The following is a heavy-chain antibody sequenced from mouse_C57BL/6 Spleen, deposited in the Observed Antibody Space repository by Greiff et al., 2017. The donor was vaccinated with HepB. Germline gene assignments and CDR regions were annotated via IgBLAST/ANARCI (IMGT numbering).Heavy chain of an antibody. J-gene: IGHJ4*01. CDR2: IDPSDRYT. V-gene: IGHV1-50*01. CDR3: ARDRRYYYAVDY. Sequence: QVQLQQPGAELVKPGASVKLSCKASGYTFTSYWMQWVKQRPGQGLEWIGEIDPSDRYTNYNQKFKGKATLTVDTSSSTAYMPLSSLTSEDSAVYYCARDRRYYYAVDYWGQGTSVTVSS. CDR1: GYTFTSYW.